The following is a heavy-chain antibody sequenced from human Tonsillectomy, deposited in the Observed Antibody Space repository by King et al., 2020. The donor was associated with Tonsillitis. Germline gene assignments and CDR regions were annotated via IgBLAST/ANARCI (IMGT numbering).Heavy chain of an antibody. CDR1: GYTFPSYA. V-gene: IGHV1-18*01. Sequence: QVQLVQSGAEVKKPGASVKVSCKASGYTFPSYAISWVRQAPGQGLEWMGWISAYNDITNYPQKLQDRVTMTTDTSTSTAYMELRSLRSDDTAVYYCARVGDYYGSGSYPLDYWGQGTLVTVSS. D-gene: IGHD3-10*01. J-gene: IGHJ4*02. CDR2: ISAYNDIT. CDR3: ARVGDYYGSGSYPLDY.